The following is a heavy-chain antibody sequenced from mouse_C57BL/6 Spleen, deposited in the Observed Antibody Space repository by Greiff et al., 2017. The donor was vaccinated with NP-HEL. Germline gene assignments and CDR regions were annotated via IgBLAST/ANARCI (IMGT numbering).Heavy chain of an antibody. CDR2: IRNKANGYTT. Sequence: EVQLVESGGGLVQPGGSLSLSCAASGFTFTDYYMSWVRQPPGKALEWLGFIRNKANGYTTEYSASVKGRFTISRDNSQSILYLQMNGLRAEDSATYYCARYEIYDGNYYAMDDWGQGTSVTVSS. V-gene: IGHV7-3*01. CDR1: GFTFTDYY. J-gene: IGHJ4*01. D-gene: IGHD2-3*01. CDR3: ARYEIYDGNYYAMDD.